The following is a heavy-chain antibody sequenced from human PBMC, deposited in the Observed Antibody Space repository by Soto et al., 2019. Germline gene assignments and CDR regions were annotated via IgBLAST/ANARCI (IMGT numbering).Heavy chain of an antibody. V-gene: IGHV3-23*01. J-gene: IGHJ4*02. D-gene: IGHD6-13*01. Sequence: GGSLRLSCAASGLTFSSYAMSWVRQAPGKGLEWVSAISGSGGSTYYADSVKGRFTISRDNSKNTLYLQMNSLRAEGTAVYYCAYSSTPFDYWGQGTLVTVSS. CDR2: ISGSGGST. CDR3: AYSSTPFDY. CDR1: GLTFSSYA.